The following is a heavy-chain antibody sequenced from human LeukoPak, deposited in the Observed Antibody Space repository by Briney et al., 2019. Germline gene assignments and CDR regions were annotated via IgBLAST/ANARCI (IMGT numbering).Heavy chain of an antibody. J-gene: IGHJ4*02. CDR3: ARVHYYDSSDYYDTSCFDY. D-gene: IGHD3-22*01. Sequence: GSLRLSCAASGFTFSSYWLTWVRQAPGKGLEWIGSIYYTGSTYYNPSLKSRVTISLDMSKNHFSLKLSSVTAADTAVYYCARVHYYDSSDYYDTSCFDYWGQGTLVTVSS. CDR1: GFTFSSYW. CDR2: IYYTGST. V-gene: IGHV4-39*07.